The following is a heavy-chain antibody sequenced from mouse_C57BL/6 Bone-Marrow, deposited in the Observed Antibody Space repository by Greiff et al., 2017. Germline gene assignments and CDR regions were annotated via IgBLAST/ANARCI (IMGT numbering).Heavy chain of an antibody. CDR1: GYSITSGYY. Sequence: DVQLQESGPGLVKPSQSLSLTCSVTGYSITSGYYWNWLRQIPGNKLEWMGYISYDGSNNYNPSLTNRISITRVTSKNQFFLKLSSVTTEDTATYYGAREGSSVWYFDFWGRGTTVTVSS. CDR3: AREGSSVWYFDF. J-gene: IGHJ1*03. CDR2: ISYDGSN. V-gene: IGHV3-6*01. D-gene: IGHD1-1*01.